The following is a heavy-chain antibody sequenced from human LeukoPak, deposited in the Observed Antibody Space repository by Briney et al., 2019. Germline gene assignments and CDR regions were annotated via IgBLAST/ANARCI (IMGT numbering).Heavy chain of an antibody. V-gene: IGHV1-2*02. CDR3: ARGEHYYGSGSPYYYYMDV. Sequence: ASVKVSCKASGYTFTGYYMHWVRQAPGQGLEWMGWINPNSGGTNYAQKFQGRVTMTRDTSISTAYMELSRLRSDDTAVYYCARGEHYYGSGSPYYYYMDVWGKGTTVTISS. D-gene: IGHD3-10*01. CDR1: GYTFTGYY. J-gene: IGHJ6*03. CDR2: INPNSGGT.